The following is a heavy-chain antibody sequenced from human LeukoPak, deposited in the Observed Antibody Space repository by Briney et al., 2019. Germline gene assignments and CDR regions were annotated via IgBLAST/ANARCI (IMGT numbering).Heavy chain of an antibody. CDR2: IGIDSGNT. CDR1: GFPFIEYS. V-gene: IGHV3-48*01. J-gene: IGHJ4*02. Sequence: PGGSLRLSCTASGFPFIEYSMNWVRRVPGKGLEWIAYIGIDSGNTNYADSVRGRFTISADKTKNSLYLQMNSLRVEDTAVYYCARDHNYAFDNWGQGTLVSVAS. D-gene: IGHD1-1*01. CDR3: ARDHNYAFDN.